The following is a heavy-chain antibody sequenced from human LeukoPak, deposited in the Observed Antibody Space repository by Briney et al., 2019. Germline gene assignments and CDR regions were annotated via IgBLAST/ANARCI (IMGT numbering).Heavy chain of an antibody. V-gene: IGHV1-69*05. Sequence: GSSVNVSCKASGGTFSSYAISWVRQAPGQGLEGMGGIFPIFGTANYAQKFQGRVTITTDESTSTAYMELSSLRSEDTAVYYCARDLAGIAAAGNYYYYYMDVWGKGTTVTVSS. CDR3: ARDLAGIAAAGNYYYYYMDV. CDR2: IFPIFGTA. D-gene: IGHD6-13*01. J-gene: IGHJ6*03. CDR1: GGTFSSYA.